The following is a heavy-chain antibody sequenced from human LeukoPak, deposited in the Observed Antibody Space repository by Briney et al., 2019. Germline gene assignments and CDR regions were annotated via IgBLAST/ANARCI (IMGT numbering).Heavy chain of an antibody. D-gene: IGHD2-2*01. CDR1: GYTFTGYY. Sequence: ASVKVSCKXSGYTFTGYYMHWVRQAPRQGLEWMGWINPNSGGTNYSQKFQGRVTMTRDTSISTAYMELSRLRSDDTAVYYCARKICSSTSCHFDYWGQGTLVTVSS. V-gene: IGHV1-2*02. J-gene: IGHJ4*02. CDR2: INPNSGGT. CDR3: ARKICSSTSCHFDY.